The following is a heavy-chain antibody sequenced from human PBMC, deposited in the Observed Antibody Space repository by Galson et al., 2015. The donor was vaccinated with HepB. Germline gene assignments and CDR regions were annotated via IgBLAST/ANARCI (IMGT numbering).Heavy chain of an antibody. J-gene: IGHJ6*03. CDR1: GFTFSSYG. D-gene: IGHD2-2*01. CDR3: ARDIWGADCSSATCSYMDV. CDR2: IWYDGSNK. Sequence: SLRLSCAASGFTFSSYGMHWVRQAPGKGLEWVAVIWYDGSNKYYADSVKGRFTISRDNSKNTLYPQVSSLRDEDTAVYYCARDIWGADCSSATCSYMDVRGKGTTVTVSS. V-gene: IGHV3-33*01.